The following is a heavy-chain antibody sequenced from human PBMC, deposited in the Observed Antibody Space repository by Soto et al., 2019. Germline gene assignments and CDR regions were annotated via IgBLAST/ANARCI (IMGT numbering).Heavy chain of an antibody. V-gene: IGHV4-34*01. Sequence: SSGTPSLICAVYGGAFRGYYWGWIRQPPGKGLEWIGEINHSGSTNYNPSLKSRVTISVDTSKNQFSLKLSSVTAADTAVYYCARGWGRIFDYWGQGTLVTAPQ. CDR2: INHSGST. CDR1: GGAFRGYY. CDR3: ARGWGRIFDY. D-gene: IGHD7-27*01. J-gene: IGHJ4*02.